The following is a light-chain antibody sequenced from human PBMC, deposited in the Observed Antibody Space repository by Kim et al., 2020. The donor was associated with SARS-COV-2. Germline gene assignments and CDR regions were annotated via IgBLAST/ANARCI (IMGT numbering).Light chain of an antibody. Sequence: LSTGERATLSCRASQSVSNYLAWFQQKPGRAPRLLIYDASNRATGIPARFSGSGSGTDFTLTISSLEPEDFAVYYCHQRRIWTLTFGGGTKVDIK. J-gene: IGKJ4*01. CDR1: QSVSNY. CDR2: DAS. V-gene: IGKV3-11*01. CDR3: HQRRIWTLT.